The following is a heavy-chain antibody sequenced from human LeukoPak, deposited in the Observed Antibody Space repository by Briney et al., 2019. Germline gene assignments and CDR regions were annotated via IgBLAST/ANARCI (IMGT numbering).Heavy chain of an antibody. CDR3: AFSSWSDAFDI. CDR1: GFTFSSYV. Sequence: GGSLRLSCAASGFTFSSYVLYWVRQAPGKGLEWVPVISYDGSNKYYADSVKGRFTISRDNSKNTLYLQMNSLRAEDTAVYYCAFSSWSDAFDIWGQGTMVTVSS. J-gene: IGHJ3*02. D-gene: IGHD6-13*01. CDR2: ISYDGSNK. V-gene: IGHV3-30-3*01.